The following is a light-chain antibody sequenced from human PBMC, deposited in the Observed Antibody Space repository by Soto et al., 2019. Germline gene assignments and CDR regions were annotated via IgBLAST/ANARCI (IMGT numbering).Light chain of an antibody. CDR1: QDISNY. CDR2: DAS. V-gene: IGKV1-33*01. CDR3: QQYDNLPFG. J-gene: IGKJ4*01. Sequence: DIQMTQSPSSLSASVGDRVTITCQASQDISNYLNWYQHKPGKAPKLLLYDASNLETGVPSRFSGSGSGTDFTFTISSLQPEDIATYYCQQYDNLPFGFGGGTKVEIK.